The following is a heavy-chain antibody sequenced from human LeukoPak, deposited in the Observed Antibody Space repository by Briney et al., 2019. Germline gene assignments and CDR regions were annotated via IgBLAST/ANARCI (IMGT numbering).Heavy chain of an antibody. J-gene: IGHJ4*02. CDR1: GGSISSSSYY. Sequence: PSETLSLACTVSGGSISSSSYYWGWIRQPPGKGLEWIGSIYYSGSTYYNPSLKSRVTISVDTSKNQFSLKLSSVTAADTAVYYCARCSYSSGWYSGFRCYWGQGTLVTVSS. CDR2: IYYSGST. D-gene: IGHD6-19*01. CDR3: ARCSYSSGWYSGFRCY. V-gene: IGHV4-39*01.